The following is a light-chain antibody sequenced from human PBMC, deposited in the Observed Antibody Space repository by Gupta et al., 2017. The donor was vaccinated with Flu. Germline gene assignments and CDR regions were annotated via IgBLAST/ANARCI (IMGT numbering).Light chain of an antibody. CDR1: RIVSVS. Sequence: MTRSPATLTVSPGETVTLSCRSRRIVSVSLAWHQEGNGHVPRPLTYYAPSRAPGIPASISCRGSETVSICSTSSLQSEDFAVYYGQQYNTWSPTFGQGTKVDIK. V-gene: IGKV3-15*01. J-gene: IGKJ2*01. CDR2: YAP. CDR3: QQYNTWSPT.